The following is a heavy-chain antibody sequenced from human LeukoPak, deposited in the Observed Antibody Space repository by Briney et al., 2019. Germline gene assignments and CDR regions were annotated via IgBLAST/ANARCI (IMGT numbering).Heavy chain of an antibody. V-gene: IGHV1-46*01. CDR1: GYTFTNYY. CDR3: AREIGPIQLHLWGSAFDY. CDR2: INPRGGST. Sequence: ASVKVSFKASGYTFTNYYMHWVRQAPGQGLEWMGIINPRGGSTSYAQKFQGRVTMTRDTSTNTVYMDLSSLRSEDTAVYYCAREIGPIQLHLWGSAFDYWGQGTLVTVSS. J-gene: IGHJ4*02. D-gene: IGHD5-18*01.